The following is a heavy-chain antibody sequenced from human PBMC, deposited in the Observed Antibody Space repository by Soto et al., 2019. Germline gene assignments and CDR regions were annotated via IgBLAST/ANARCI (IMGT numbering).Heavy chain of an antibody. CDR3: ARGFGVITGTPTHMDV. CDR1: GYTFTSYY. J-gene: IGHJ6*03. D-gene: IGHD1-20*01. CDR2: INPSGGST. V-gene: IGHV1-46*03. Sequence: QVQLVQSGAEVKKPGASVKVSCKASGYTFTSYYMHWVRQAPGQGLEWMGIINPSGGSTSYAQKFQGRVTMTRDTSTSTVYMELSSLRSEDTAVYYCARGFGVITGTPTHMDVWGKGTTVTVSS.